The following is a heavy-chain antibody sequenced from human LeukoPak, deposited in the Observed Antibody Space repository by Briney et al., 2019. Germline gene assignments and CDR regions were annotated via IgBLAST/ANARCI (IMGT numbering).Heavy chain of an antibody. Sequence: TGGSLRLSCTASGFTFNSYSMNWVRRAPGKGLEWVSYISVSSSTIYYADSVKGRFTISRDNVKNSLYLQMNSLRDGDTAVYYCARVKGVGAAPFDYWGQGTLVTASS. J-gene: IGHJ4*02. D-gene: IGHD1-26*01. V-gene: IGHV3-48*02. CDR2: ISVSSSTI. CDR1: GFTFNSYS. CDR3: ARVKGVGAAPFDY.